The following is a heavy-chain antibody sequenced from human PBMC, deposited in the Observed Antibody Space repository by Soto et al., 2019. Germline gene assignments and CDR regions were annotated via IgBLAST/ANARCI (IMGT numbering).Heavy chain of an antibody. V-gene: IGHV3-7*04. CDR2: IKQDGSEK. J-gene: IGHJ6*03. D-gene: IGHD3-3*01. CDR1: GFTFSSYW. CDR3: ARGYVFGSGYHPPYYRDV. Sequence: GGSLRLSCAASGFTFSSYWMSWVRQAPGKGLEWVANIKQDGSEKYYVDSVKGRFTISRDNAKNSLYLQMNSLRAEDTAVYYCARGYVFGSGYHPPYYRDVGGKGPRVTFPS.